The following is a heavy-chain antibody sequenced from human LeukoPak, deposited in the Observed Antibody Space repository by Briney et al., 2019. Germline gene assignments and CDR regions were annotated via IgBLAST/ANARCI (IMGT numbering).Heavy chain of an antibody. V-gene: IGHV4-59*01. D-gene: IGHD3-3*01. CDR1: GGSISSYY. Sequence: SETQSLTCSVSGGSISSYYWSWIRQPPGKGLEWIGYIYYSGSTNYNPSLQSRLTMSVDTSNNQFSLKLTSVTAADTAVYYCARVNYDFWSGTDYWGQGTLVTVSS. CDR2: IYYSGST. CDR3: ARVNYDFWSGTDY. J-gene: IGHJ4*02.